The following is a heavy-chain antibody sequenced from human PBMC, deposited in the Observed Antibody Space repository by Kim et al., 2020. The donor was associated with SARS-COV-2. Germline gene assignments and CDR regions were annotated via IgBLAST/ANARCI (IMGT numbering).Heavy chain of an antibody. J-gene: IGHJ3*01. CDR1: GGSISSYY. CDR3: AREGGAD. V-gene: IGHV4-59*01. CDR2: IYYSGST. D-gene: IGHD3-16*01. Sequence: SETLSLTCTVSGGSISSYYWSWIRQPPGKGLEWIGYIYYSGSTNYNPSLKSRVTISVDTSKNQFSLKLSSVTAADTAVYYCAREGGADWGQGTMVTVSS.